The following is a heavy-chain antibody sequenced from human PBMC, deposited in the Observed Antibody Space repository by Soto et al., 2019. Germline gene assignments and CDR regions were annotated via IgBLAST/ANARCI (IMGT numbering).Heavy chain of an antibody. CDR1: GFTFSSYW. CDR2: IKQDGSEK. J-gene: IGHJ3*02. Sequence: EVQLVESGGGLVQPGGSLRLSCAASGFTFSSYWMSWVRQAPGKGLEWVANIKQDGSEKYYVDSVKGRFTISRDNAKHSLYLQMNSLRAEDTAVYYCARDPYSSGWYLGLIVDNWGQCTMFTVSS. V-gene: IGHV3-7*01. CDR3: ARDPYSSGWYLGLIVDN. D-gene: IGHD6-19*01.